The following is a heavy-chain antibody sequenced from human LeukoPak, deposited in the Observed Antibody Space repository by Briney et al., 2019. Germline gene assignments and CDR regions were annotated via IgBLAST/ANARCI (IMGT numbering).Heavy chain of an antibody. CDR3: ARFPYMDV. Sequence: GGSLRLSCAASGFSFSTHAMGWVRQAPGKGLEWVANIKQDGSEKYYVDSVKGRFIISRDNAKNSLYLQMNSLRAEDTAVYYCARFPYMDVWGKGTTVTVSS. CDR2: IKQDGSEK. V-gene: IGHV3-7*01. CDR1: GFSFSTHA. J-gene: IGHJ6*03.